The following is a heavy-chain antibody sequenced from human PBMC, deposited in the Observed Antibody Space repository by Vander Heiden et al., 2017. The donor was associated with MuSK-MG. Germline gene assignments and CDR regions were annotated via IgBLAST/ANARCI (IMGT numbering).Heavy chain of an antibody. V-gene: IGHV3-33*01. D-gene: IGHD3-22*01. J-gene: IGHJ4*02. CDR3: ARGRGDYYDSSGPSYYFDY. CDR2: IWYDGSNK. Sequence: QVQLVESGGGVVQPGRSLRLSCAASGFTFSSYGMHRVRQAPGQGLEWVAVIWYDGSNKYYADSVKGRFTISRDNSKNTLYLQMNSLRAEDTAVYYCARGRGDYYDSSGPSYYFDYWGQGTLVTVSS. CDR1: GFTFSSYG.